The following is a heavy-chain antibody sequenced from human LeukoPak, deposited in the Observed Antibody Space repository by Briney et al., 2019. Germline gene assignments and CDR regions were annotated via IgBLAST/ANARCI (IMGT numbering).Heavy chain of an antibody. Sequence: HPGGSLRLSCAASGFTFSSYDMSWVRQAPGKGLEWVSTISASGGSTYYADSVKGRFTISRDNSKNTLYLQMNSLRSEDTAVYYCAKDQQWLPSHDNDAFDIWGQGTMVTVSS. D-gene: IGHD6-19*01. J-gene: IGHJ3*02. CDR2: ISASGGST. V-gene: IGHV3-23*01. CDR3: AKDQQWLPSHDNDAFDI. CDR1: GFTFSSYD.